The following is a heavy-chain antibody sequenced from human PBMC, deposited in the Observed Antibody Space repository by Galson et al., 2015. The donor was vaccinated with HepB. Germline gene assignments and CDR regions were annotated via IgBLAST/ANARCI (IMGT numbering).Heavy chain of an antibody. V-gene: IGHV1-69*13. CDR3: ARDPKADVDTAMVRVGAFDI. D-gene: IGHD5-18*01. Sequence: SVKVSCKASGGTFSSYAISWVRQAPGQGLEWMGGIIPIFGTANYAQKFQGRVTITADESTSTAYMELSSLRSEDTAVYYCARDPKADVDTAMVRVGAFDIWGQGTMVTVSS. CDR1: GGTFSSYA. J-gene: IGHJ3*02. CDR2: IIPIFGTA.